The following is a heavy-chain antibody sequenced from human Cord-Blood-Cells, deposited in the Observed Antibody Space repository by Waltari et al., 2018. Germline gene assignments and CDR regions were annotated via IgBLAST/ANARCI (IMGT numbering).Heavy chain of an antibody. Sequence: QVQLQESGPGLVKPSGTLSLTCAVSGGSISSSNWWRWVRQPPGKGLEWIGEIYQSGSTNYNPYLKSRVTRSVDKSKNHFSLKLSSVGAADTAVYYCARVVSATFCYYYGMDVWGQGTTVTVSS. CDR2: IYQSGST. CDR3: ARVVSATFCYYYGMDV. J-gene: IGHJ6*02. CDR1: GGSISSSNW. D-gene: IGHD2-15*01. V-gene: IGHV4-4*02.